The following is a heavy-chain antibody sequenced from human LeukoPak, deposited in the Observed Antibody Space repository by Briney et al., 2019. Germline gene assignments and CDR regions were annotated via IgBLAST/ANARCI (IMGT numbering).Heavy chain of an antibody. D-gene: IGHD3-22*01. CDR1: GGTFSSYA. J-gene: IGHJ4*02. CDR2: IIPIFGTA. V-gene: IGHV1-69*05. CDR3: VRDDDRPDNGLDY. Sequence: ASVKVSCKASGGTFSSYAISWVRQAPGQGLEWMGGIIPIFGTANYAQKFQGRVTITTDESTSTAYMELSSLRSEDTAVYYCVRDDDRPDNGLDYWGQGTLVTVSS.